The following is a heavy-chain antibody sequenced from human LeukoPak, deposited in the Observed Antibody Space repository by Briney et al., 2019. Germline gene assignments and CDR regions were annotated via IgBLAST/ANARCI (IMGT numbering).Heavy chain of an antibody. Sequence: PPETLSLTCSVSGGSVSSDSYYWSWIRQPPGKGLEWIGYIYYSGSTNYNPSLKSRVIISIDTSKNLFSLKLSSVTAADTAVYYCARVSGSYPYYFDYWGQGTLVTVSS. D-gene: IGHD1-26*01. CDR1: GGSVSSDSYY. V-gene: IGHV4-61*01. CDR2: IYYSGST. CDR3: ARVSGSYPYYFDY. J-gene: IGHJ4*02.